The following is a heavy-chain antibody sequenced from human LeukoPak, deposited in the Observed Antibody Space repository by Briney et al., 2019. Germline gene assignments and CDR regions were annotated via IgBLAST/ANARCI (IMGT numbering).Heavy chain of an antibody. CDR2: IKQDESEK. CDR1: GFTFNSYW. J-gene: IGHJ4*02. Sequence: PGGSLRLSCAAPGFTFNSYWMSWVRQTPGKGLEWVANIKQDESEKYYVDSVKGRFTISRDNAKNSLFLQMISLRAEDTAVYYCARDKPAAGGGYGSLFDYWGQGTLVTVSS. CDR3: ARDKPAAGGGYGSLFDY. V-gene: IGHV3-7*03. D-gene: IGHD6-13*01.